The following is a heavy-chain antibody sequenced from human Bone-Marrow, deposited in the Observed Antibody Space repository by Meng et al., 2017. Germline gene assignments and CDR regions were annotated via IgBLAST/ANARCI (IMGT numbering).Heavy chain of an antibody. D-gene: IGHD6-25*01. CDR2: INPKSGDT. CDR1: GYNFPDYY. CDR3: ARDEEISAAGKLFGDY. J-gene: IGHJ4*02. Sequence: ASVKVSCKPSGYNFPDYYIHWVRRAPGQGLEWMGRINPKSGDTHYAQKVQARVTMTGDTSISTAYMELSGLRSGDTAMYYCARDEEISAAGKLFGDYWGQGTLVTVSS. V-gene: IGHV1-2*06.